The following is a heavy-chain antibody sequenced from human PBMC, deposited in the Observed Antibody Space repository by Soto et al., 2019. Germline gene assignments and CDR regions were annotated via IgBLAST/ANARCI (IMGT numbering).Heavy chain of an antibody. V-gene: IGHV1-46*01. CDR2: INPSGGST. J-gene: IGHJ4*02. CDR1: GYTFTSYY. Sequence: ASVKVSSKASGYTFTSYYMHLVRQAPGHGLEWLGVINPSGGSTSYAEKFQGRATKTRNTSTSKVYKKLSSLKSEDMAVYYSAIALFCGSDCSYFDYWGQGTLVTVSS. D-gene: IGHD2-21*02. CDR3: AIALFCGSDCSYFDY.